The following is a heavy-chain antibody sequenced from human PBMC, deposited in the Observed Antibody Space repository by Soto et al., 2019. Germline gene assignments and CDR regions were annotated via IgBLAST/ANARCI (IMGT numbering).Heavy chain of an antibody. D-gene: IGHD3-3*01. Sequence: SETLSLTCAVYGGSFSGYYWSWIRQPPGKGPEWIGEINHSGSTNYNPSLKSRVTISVDTSKNQFSLKLSSVTAADTAVYYCARVPRMSYHFWRASHPQLNYYGMDVWGQGTTVTVSS. CDR2: INHSGST. CDR1: GGSFSGYY. J-gene: IGHJ6*02. V-gene: IGHV4-34*01. CDR3: ARVPRMSYHFWRASHPQLNYYGMDV.